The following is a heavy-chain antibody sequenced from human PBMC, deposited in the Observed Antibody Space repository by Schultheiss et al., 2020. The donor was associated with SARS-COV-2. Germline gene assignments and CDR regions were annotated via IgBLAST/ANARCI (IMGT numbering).Heavy chain of an antibody. Sequence: SVKVSCKASGYTFTGYYMHWVRQAPGQGLEWMGWIIPIFGTANYAQKFQGRVTITADESTSTAYMELSSLRSEDTAVYYCARSRLSPWYSSSWYYYYGMDVWGQGTTVTVSS. CDR2: IIPIFGTA. J-gene: IGHJ6*02. V-gene: IGHV1-69*13. CDR3: ARSRLSPWYSSSWYYYYGMDV. D-gene: IGHD6-13*01. CDR1: GYTFTGYY.